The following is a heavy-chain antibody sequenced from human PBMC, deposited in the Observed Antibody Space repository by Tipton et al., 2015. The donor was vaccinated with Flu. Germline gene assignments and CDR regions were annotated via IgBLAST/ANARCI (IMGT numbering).Heavy chain of an antibody. D-gene: IGHD1-26*01. CDR3: ARDERELYAIDY. V-gene: IGHV3-9*01. CDR2: ISWNSGSI. Sequence: SLRLSCAASGFTFDDYAMHWVRQAPGKGLEWVSGISWNSGSIGYADSVKGRFTISRDNAKNSLYLQMNSLRAEDTAVYYCARDERELYAIDYWGQGTLVTVSS. J-gene: IGHJ4*02. CDR1: GFTFDDYA.